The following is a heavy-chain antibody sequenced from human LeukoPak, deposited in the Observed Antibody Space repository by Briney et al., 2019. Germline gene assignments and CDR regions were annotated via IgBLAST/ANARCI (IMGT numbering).Heavy chain of an antibody. CDR1: GLTFSSYS. V-gene: IGHV3-21*01. CDR3: ARVGAARY. Sequence: GGSLRLSGAASGLTFSSYSMNWVRQAPGKGLEWVSSISSSSSYIYYADLVKGRFTISRDNAKNSLYLQMNSLRAEDTAVYYCARVGAARYWGQGTLVTVSS. J-gene: IGHJ4*02. CDR2: ISSSSSYI. D-gene: IGHD6-6*01.